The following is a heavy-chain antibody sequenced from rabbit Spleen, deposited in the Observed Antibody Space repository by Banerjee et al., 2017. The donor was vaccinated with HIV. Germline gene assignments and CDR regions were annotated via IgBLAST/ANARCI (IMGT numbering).Heavy chain of an antibody. J-gene: IGHJ4*01. CDR1: GFSFNTNY. D-gene: IGHD1-1*01. Sequence: QSLEESGGDLVKPGASLTLTCKASGFSFNTNYMCWVRQAPGKGLEWIACIYAGSSGSTYYASWAKGRFTISKTSSTTVTLQMTSLTAADTATYFCARDVDGSSNGYNLYWFDLWGPGTLVTVS. V-gene: IGHV1S40*01. CDR3: ARDVDGSSNGYNLYWFDL. CDR2: IYAGSSGST.